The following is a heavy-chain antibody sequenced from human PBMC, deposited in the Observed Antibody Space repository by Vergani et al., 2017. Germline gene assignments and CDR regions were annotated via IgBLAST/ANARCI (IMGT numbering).Heavy chain of an antibody. Sequence: EVQLLESGGGLKQPGGSVRLSWAASGFTFSTYAMHWVRQAPGKGLELAPALTVGGGSPYYADSFKGRFIISRDNSRDTLYLQMNSLRPEDTATYYCEKDAGCWESVFDSWGQGTLVTVS. CDR3: EKDAGCWESVFDS. CDR1: GFTFSTYA. J-gene: IGHJ4*02. D-gene: IGHD2-15*01. CDR2: LTVGGGSP. V-gene: IGHV3-23*01.